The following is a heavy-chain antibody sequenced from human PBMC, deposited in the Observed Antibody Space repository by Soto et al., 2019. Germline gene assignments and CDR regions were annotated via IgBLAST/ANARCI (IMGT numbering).Heavy chain of an antibody. V-gene: IGHV3-30*18. Sequence: ESGGGVVQPGRSLRLSCAASGFTFSSYGMHWVRQAPGKGLEWVAVISYDGSNKYYADSVKGRFTISRDNSKNTLYLQMNSLRAEDTAVYYCAKDDGYYDSSGYYAVDYWGQGTLVTVSS. CDR3: AKDDGYYDSSGYYAVDY. J-gene: IGHJ4*02. CDR2: ISYDGSNK. D-gene: IGHD3-22*01. CDR1: GFTFSSYG.